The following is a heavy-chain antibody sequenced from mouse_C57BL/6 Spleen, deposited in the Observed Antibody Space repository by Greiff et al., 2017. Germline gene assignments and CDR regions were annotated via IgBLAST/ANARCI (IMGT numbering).Heavy chain of an antibody. CDR1: GYTFTSYW. Sequence: VKLQQPGAELVRPGSSVKLSCKASGYTFTSYWMDWVKQRPGQGLEWIGNIYPSDSETHYNQKFKDKATLTVDKSSSTAYMQLSSLTSEDSAVYYCARATALGRGYAMDYWGQGTSVTVSS. V-gene: IGHV1-61*01. CDR3: ARATALGRGYAMDY. CDR2: IYPSDSET. D-gene: IGHD4-1*01. J-gene: IGHJ4*01.